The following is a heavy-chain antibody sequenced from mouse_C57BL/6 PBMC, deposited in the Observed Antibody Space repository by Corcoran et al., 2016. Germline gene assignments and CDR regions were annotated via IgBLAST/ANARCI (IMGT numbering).Heavy chain of an antibody. CDR3: ARGKLRLLYYAMDY. J-gene: IGHJ4*01. V-gene: IGHV1-26*01. CDR2: INPNNGGT. CDR1: GYTFTDYY. Sequence: EVQLQQSGPELVKPGASVKISCKASGYTFTDYYMNWVKQSHGKSLEWIGDINPNNGGTSYNQKFKGKATLTVDKSSSTAYMELRSLTSEDSAVYYCARGKLRLLYYAMDYWGQGTSVTVSS. D-gene: IGHD3-2*02.